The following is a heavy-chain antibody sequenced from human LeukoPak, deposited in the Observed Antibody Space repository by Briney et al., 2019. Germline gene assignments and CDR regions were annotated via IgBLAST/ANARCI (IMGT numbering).Heavy chain of an antibody. D-gene: IGHD3-22*01. V-gene: IGHV3-23*01. J-gene: IGHJ4*02. Sequence: GGPLRLSCAASGFTFSSYAMSWVRQAPGKGLEWVSAISGSGGSTYYADSVKGRFTISRDNSKNTLYLQMNSLRAEDTAVYYCAKGDYYYDSSGFPFDYWGQGTLVTVSS. CDR1: GFTFSSYA. CDR2: ISGSGGST. CDR3: AKGDYYYDSSGFPFDY.